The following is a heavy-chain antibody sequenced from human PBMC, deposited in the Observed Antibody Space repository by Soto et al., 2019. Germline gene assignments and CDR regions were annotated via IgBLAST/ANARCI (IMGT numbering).Heavy chain of an antibody. CDR3: ARDQGYGSGGSCPGSFDY. CDR2: ISSSSSYI. Sequence: GGALGLSCAASGFTFSSYSMLWVPQAPGKGLEWVSSISSSSSYIYYADSVKGRFTISRDNAKNSLYLQMNSLRAEDTAVYYCARDQGYGSGGSCPGSFDYWGQGTLVTVSS. J-gene: IGHJ4*02. CDR1: GFTFSSYS. D-gene: IGHD2-15*01. V-gene: IGHV3-21*01.